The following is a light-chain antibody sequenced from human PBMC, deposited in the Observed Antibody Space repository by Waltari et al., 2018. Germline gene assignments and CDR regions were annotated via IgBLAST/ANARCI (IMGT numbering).Light chain of an antibody. CDR1: QSVSSSY. CDR3: QQYGTSPFT. CDR2: GAT. V-gene: IGKV3-20*01. J-gene: IGKJ3*01. Sequence: EIVLTQSPGTLYLSPGERATLSCRASQSVSSSYLARYQKKRGQAPRLLIYGATRRATGIPDRFSGSGSGTDFTLTISRLEPEDFAVYYCQQYGTSPFTFGPGTKVDIK.